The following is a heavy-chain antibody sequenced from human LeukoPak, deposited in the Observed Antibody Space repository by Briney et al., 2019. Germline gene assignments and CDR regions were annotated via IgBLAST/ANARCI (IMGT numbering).Heavy chain of an antibody. V-gene: IGHV1-18*01. CDR2: ISAYNVNT. J-gene: IGHJ4*02. CDR3: ARADPPYDSRGYLTD. D-gene: IGHD3-22*01. Sequence: AAGKVSCKASGYTFTSYGISLVRQAPGQGLEWMGWISAYNVNTNYAQELQGRVTMTTDTSTNTASMELRSLRPDDTAVYYCARADPPYDSRGYLTDWGQGTLVTVSS. CDR1: GYTFTSYG.